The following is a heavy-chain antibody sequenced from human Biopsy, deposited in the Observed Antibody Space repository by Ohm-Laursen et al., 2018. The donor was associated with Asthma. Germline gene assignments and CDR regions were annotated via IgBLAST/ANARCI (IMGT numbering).Heavy chain of an antibody. J-gene: IGHJ6*02. V-gene: IGHV1-2*04. D-gene: IGHD6-13*01. CDR3: ARDAAAAGESYYYYYGMDV. CDR2: INPNSGGT. Sequence: ASVKVSCKASGYPFTDYYVHWVRQAPGQGLEWMGWINPNSGGTSYAQKFQGWVTMTRDTSISTAYMELSRLRSDDTAVYYCARDAAAAGESYYYYYGMDVWGQGTTVTVSS. CDR1: GYPFTDYY.